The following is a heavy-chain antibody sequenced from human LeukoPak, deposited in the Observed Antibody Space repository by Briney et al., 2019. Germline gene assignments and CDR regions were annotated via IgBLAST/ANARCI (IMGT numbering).Heavy chain of an antibody. Sequence: GASVKVSCKASGYTFTSYYMHWVRQAPGQGLEWMGIINPSGGSTSYAQKFQGKVTMTRDTSTSTVYMELSSLRSEDTAVYYCARDSGSYLLDPWGQGTLVTVSS. CDR2: INPSGGST. D-gene: IGHD1-26*01. CDR3: ARDSGSYLLDP. V-gene: IGHV1-46*01. CDR1: GYTFTSYY. J-gene: IGHJ5*02.